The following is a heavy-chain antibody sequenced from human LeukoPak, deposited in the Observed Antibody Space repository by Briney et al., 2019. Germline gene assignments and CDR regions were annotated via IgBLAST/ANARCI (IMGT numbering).Heavy chain of an antibody. V-gene: IGHV4-39*07. J-gene: IGHJ4*02. Sequence: PSETLSLTCTVSGDSISGSTYYWGWIRQPPGKGLEWIGNIYYSGDTHYSSSLKSRVTVSVDTSKNQLSLKLTSVTAADTAVYYCARHSTSWSPSPDYWGQGTLVTVSS. D-gene: IGHD2-2*01. CDR3: ARHSTSWSPSPDY. CDR2: IYYSGDT. CDR1: GDSISGSTYY.